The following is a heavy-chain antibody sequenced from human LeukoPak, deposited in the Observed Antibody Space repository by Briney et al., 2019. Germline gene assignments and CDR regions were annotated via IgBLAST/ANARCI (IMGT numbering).Heavy chain of an antibody. CDR2: ISGSGGST. Sequence: GGSLRLSCAASGFTFSSYAMSWVRQAPGKGLEWVSAISGSGGSTYYADSVKGRFTISRDNSKNTLYLQMNSLRAEDTAVYYCARGRGYYCGSGSFLDYWGQGTLVTVSS. CDR3: ARGRGYYCGSGSFLDY. V-gene: IGHV3-23*01. CDR1: GFTFSSYA. D-gene: IGHD3-10*01. J-gene: IGHJ4*02.